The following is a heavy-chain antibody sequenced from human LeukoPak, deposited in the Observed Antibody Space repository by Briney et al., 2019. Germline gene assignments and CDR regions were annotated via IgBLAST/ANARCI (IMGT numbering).Heavy chain of an antibody. V-gene: IGHV4-59*08. CDR3: AGLYGSGTFFDY. CDR1: GGSISTYY. CDR2: IYYTGST. Sequence: SETLSLTCSVSGGSISTYYWSWIRQNPGKGLEWIGHIYYTGSTNYNPALKSRVTISVDTSKNQFSLKLSSVTAADAAVYYCAGLYGSGTFFDYWGQGSLVTVSS. D-gene: IGHD3-10*01. J-gene: IGHJ4*02.